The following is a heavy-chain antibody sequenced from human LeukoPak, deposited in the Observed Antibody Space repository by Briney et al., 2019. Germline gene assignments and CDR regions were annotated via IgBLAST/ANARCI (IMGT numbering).Heavy chain of an antibody. CDR2: IIPILGIA. CDR3: AGAYYYGSGSFYGMDV. J-gene: IGHJ6*02. CDR1: GGTFSSYA. V-gene: IGHV1-69*04. Sequence: SVKVSCKASGGTFSSYAISWVRQAPGQGLEWMGRIIPILGIANYAQKFQGRVTITADKSTSTAYMELSSLRSEDTAVYYCAGAYYYGSGSFYGMDVWGQGTTVTVS. D-gene: IGHD3-10*01.